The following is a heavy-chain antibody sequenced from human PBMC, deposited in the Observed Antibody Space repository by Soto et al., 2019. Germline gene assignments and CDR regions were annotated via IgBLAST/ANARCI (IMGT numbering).Heavy chain of an antibody. Sequence: EVQLVESGGGLVKPGGSLRLSCAASGFTFSSYSMNWVRQAPGKGLEWVSSISSSSSYIYYADSVKGRFTISRDNAKNSLYLEMNRLRAEDTAVYYGARGAGSEPTAFDYWGQGTLVTVSS. CDR3: ARGAGSEPTAFDY. V-gene: IGHV3-21*01. D-gene: IGHD2-15*01. CDR2: ISSSSSYI. J-gene: IGHJ4*02. CDR1: GFTFSSYS.